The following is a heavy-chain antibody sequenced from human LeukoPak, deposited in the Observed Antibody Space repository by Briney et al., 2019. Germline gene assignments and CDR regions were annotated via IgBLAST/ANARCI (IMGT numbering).Heavy chain of an antibody. D-gene: IGHD3-10*01. CDR1: GFTFSSYS. J-gene: IGHJ4*02. CDR2: ISGSGGST. V-gene: IGHV3-23*01. CDR3: ASQVWFGELSPPVY. Sequence: PTGGSLRLSCAASGFTFSSYSMNWVRQAPGKGLEWVSAISGSGGSTYYADSVKGRFTISRDNSKNTLYLQMNSLRAEDTAVYYCASQVWFGELSPPVYWGQGTLVTVSS.